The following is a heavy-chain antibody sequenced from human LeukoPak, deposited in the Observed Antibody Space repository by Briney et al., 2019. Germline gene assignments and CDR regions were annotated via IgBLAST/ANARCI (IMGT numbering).Heavy chain of an antibody. Sequence: SVKVSCKASGYTFTSYGLSWVRPAPGQGLEWMGGIIPIFGTANYAQKFQGRVTITADESTSTAYMELSSLRSEETAVYYCAREGSGSSYWGQGTLVTVSS. CDR1: GYTFTSYG. CDR2: IIPIFGTA. D-gene: IGHD1-26*01. CDR3: AREGSGSSY. J-gene: IGHJ4*02. V-gene: IGHV1-69*13.